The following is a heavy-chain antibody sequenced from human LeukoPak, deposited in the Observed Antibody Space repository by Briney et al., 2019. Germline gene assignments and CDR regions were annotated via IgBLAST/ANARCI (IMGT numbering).Heavy chain of an antibody. Sequence: SETLSLTCTVSGVSMSSYYWSWTRQPPGKGLEWIGYISYSGSTNYNPSLKSRVTISVDTSKSHFSLKLSSVTAADTAVYYCARDRRYYDTSGTVYYDAMDVWGQGTTVTVSS. CDR2: ISYSGST. J-gene: IGHJ6*02. V-gene: IGHV4-59*01. CDR3: ARDRRYYDTSGTVYYDAMDV. D-gene: IGHD3-22*01. CDR1: GVSMSSYY.